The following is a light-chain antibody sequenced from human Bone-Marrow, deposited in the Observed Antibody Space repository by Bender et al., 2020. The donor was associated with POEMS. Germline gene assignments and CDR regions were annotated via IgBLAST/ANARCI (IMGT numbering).Light chain of an antibody. V-gene: IGLV2-8*01. J-gene: IGLJ2*01. CDR3: SSYAGRDDIV. CDR2: EVS. CDR1: SNDVGAYNY. Sequence: QSALTQPASVSGSPGQSITISCTGTSNDVGAYNYVSWHQQHPGKAPKLIIHEVSKRPSGVPTRFSGSKSGNTASLTVSGLQAKDEAVYYCSSYAGRDDIVFGGGTRLTVL.